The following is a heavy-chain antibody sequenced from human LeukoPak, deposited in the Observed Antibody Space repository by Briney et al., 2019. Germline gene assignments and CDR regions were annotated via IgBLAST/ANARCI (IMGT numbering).Heavy chain of an antibody. CDR2: IKQDGSEK. CDR1: GFTFSTYW. CDR3: ARDSAGNDY. J-gene: IGHJ4*02. V-gene: IGHV3-7*01. D-gene: IGHD6-13*01. Sequence: SGGSLRLSCEASGFTFSTYWMSWVSQAPGKGLEWVANIKQDGSEKYYVDSVKGRFTISRDNAKNSLYLQMNSLRAEDTAMYYCARDSAGNDYWGQGTLVTVSS.